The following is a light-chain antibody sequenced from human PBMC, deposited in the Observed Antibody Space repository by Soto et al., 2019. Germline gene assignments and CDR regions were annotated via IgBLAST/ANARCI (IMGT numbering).Light chain of an antibody. J-gene: IGKJ1*01. CDR1: QSISSW. CDR3: LQDYNYPRT. CDR2: HAY. Sequence: DIQMTQSPSTLSASVGDRVTITFRASQSISSWLAWYQQKPGKAPKLLIYHAYSLESGVPSRFSGSGSGTDFTLTISSLQPEDFATYYCLQDYNYPRTFGQGTKVDIK. V-gene: IGKV1-5*01.